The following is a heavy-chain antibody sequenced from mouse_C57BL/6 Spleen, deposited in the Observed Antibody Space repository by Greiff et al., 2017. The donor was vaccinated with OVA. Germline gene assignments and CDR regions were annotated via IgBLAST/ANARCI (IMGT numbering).Heavy chain of an antibody. D-gene: IGHD1-1*01. CDR3: AESYYGSSYSAMDY. Sequence: QVQLQQSGPELVKPGASVKISCKASGYAFSSSWMNWVKQRPGKGLEWIGRIYPGDGDTNYNGKFKGKATLTADKSSSTAYMQLSSLTSEDSAVYFGAESYYGSSYSAMDYWGQGTSVTVSS. J-gene: IGHJ4*01. CDR1: GYAFSSSW. V-gene: IGHV1-82*01. CDR2: IYPGDGDT.